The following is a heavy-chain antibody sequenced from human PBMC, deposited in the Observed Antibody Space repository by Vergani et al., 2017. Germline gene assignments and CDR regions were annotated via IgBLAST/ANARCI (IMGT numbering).Heavy chain of an antibody. CDR2: IRYDGSNK. V-gene: IGHV3-30*02. CDR1: GFTFSSYG. D-gene: IGHD3-22*01. CDR3: ATEWYYYDSCGHSIPDY. Sequence: QVQLVESGGGVVQPGGSLRLSCAASGFTFSSYGMHWVRQAPGKGLEWVAFIRYDGSNKYYADSVKGRFTISRDNSKNTLYLQMNSLRAEDTAVYYCATEWYYYDSCGHSIPDYWGQGTLVTVSS. J-gene: IGHJ4*02.